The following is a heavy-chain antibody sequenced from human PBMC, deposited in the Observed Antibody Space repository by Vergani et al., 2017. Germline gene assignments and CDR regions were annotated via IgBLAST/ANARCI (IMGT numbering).Heavy chain of an antibody. Sequence: QVQLQESGPGLVKPSETLSLTCTVSGGSISSYYWSWIRQPAGKGLEWIGRIYTSGSTNYNPSLKSRVTMSVDTSKNQFSLKLSSVTAADTAVYYCARVSMGQKLVGYYYYYMDVWGKGTTVTVSS. CDR2: IYTSGST. J-gene: IGHJ6*03. CDR3: ARVSMGQKLVGYYYYYMDV. CDR1: GGSISSYY. V-gene: IGHV4-4*07. D-gene: IGHD6-13*01.